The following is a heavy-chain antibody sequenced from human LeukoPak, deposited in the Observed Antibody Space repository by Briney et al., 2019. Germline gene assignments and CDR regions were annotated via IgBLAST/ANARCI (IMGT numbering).Heavy chain of an antibody. CDR1: GFTFSSYA. CDR3: ANSERRWDGFDY. D-gene: IGHD6-25*01. V-gene: IGHV3-23*01. J-gene: IGHJ4*02. Sequence: PGGSLRLSCAASGFTFSSYAMSWVRQAPGEGLEWVSAISGSGGSTYYADSVKGRFTISRDNSKNTLYLQMNSLRAEDTAVYYCANSERRWDGFDYRGQGTLVTVSS. CDR2: ISGSGGST.